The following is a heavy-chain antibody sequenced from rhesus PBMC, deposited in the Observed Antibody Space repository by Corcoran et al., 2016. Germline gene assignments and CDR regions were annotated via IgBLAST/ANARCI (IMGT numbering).Heavy chain of an antibody. CDR3: ARQSQHNSLDV. CDR1: GYSISSGYY. J-gene: IGHJ5-2*02. D-gene: IGHD1-20*01. Sequence: QVQLQESGPGLVKPSETLSLTCAVSGYSISSGYYWGWIRQPPGKGLEYIGYNSGTRGNTYPHPPLKSRVTISKATSKNQFSLKLGSVTAADTAVYYWARQSQHNSLDVWGRGVLVTVSS. V-gene: IGHV4-99*01. CDR2: NSGTRGNT.